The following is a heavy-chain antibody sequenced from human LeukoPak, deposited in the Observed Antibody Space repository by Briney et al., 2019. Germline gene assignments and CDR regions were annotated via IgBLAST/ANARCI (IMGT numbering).Heavy chain of an antibody. V-gene: IGHV3-21*01. Sequence: PGGSLRLSCAASGFTFSSYSMNWVRQAPGKGLEWVSSISSSSSYIYYADSVKGRFTISRDNAKNSLYLQMNSLRAEDTAVYYCARVLSGSYSPFDYWAQGTLVTVPS. J-gene: IGHJ4*02. CDR2: ISSSSSYI. CDR1: GFTFSSYS. CDR3: ARVLSGSYSPFDY. D-gene: IGHD1-26*01.